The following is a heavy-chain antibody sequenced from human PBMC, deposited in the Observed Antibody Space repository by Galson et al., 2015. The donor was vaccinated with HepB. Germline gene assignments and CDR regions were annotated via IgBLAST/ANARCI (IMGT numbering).Heavy chain of an antibody. D-gene: IGHD6-13*01. CDR3: TRPGYGSSWFLDYSHGMDI. CDR2: IRNRANNYAT. J-gene: IGHJ6*02. V-gene: IGHV3-73*01. CDR1: GFTFSGSG. Sequence: SLRLSCAASGFTFSGSGIHWVRLASGKGLEWVGRIRNRANNYATAYAASVRGRFTVSRDDSKNTAHLQMNSLKTEDTAVYYCTRPGYGSSWFLDYSHGMDIWGQGTTVIVS.